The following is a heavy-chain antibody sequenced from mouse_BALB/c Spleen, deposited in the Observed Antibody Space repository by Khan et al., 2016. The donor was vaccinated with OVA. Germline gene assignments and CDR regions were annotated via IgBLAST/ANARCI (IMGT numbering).Heavy chain of an antibody. CDR1: GFSLTTYG. CDR2: IWSGGIT. J-gene: IGHJ3*01. D-gene: IGHD2-12*01. Sequence: QVQLQQSGPGLVQPSQSLSITCPVSGFSLTTYGIHWVRQSPGKGLEWLGVIWSGGITDSKAPFISRPSISQDTLNCQVFFYMNSLQPYDTSIYYCARHSYRSDFTCWGQETLVTVSA. V-gene: IGHV2-2*01. CDR3: ARHSYRSDFTC.